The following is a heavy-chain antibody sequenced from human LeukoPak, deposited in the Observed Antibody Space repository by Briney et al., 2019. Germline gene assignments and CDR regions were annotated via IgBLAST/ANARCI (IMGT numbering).Heavy chain of an antibody. CDR2: ISYDGSNK. CDR1: GFTFSNYG. CDR3: ASPEAAAIRYSSSWCHY. D-gene: IGHD6-13*01. Sequence: GGSLRLSCAASGFTFSNYGMHWVRQAPGKGLEWVAVISYDGSNKYYADSVKGRFTISRDNSKNTLYLQMNSLRAEDTAVYYCASPEAAAIRYSSSWCHYWGQGTLVTVSS. J-gene: IGHJ4*02. V-gene: IGHV3-30*03.